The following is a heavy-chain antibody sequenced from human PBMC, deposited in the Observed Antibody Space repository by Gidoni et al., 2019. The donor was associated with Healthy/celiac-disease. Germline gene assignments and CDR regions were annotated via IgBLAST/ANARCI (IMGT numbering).Heavy chain of an antibody. CDR2: IYTSGRT. D-gene: IGHD3-10*01. CDR1: GGSFSSGSYY. Sequence: QVQLQESGPGLVKPSQTLSLTCTVSGGSFSSGSYYWRWIRPPAGKGLEWIGRIYTSGRTNYNPSLKSRGTISVDTSKNQFSLKLSSVTAADTAVYYCARERYAYRPGGEVDYWGQGTLVTVSS. J-gene: IGHJ4*02. CDR3: ARERYAYRPGGEVDY. V-gene: IGHV4-61*02.